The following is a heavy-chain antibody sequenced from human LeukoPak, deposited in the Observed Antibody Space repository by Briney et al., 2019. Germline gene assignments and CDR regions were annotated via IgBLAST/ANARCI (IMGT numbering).Heavy chain of an antibody. J-gene: IGHJ6*03. CDR1: GGTFSSYA. Sequence: SVKVSCKASGGTFSSYAISWVRQAPGQGLEWMGGIIPIFGTANYAQKLQGRVTMTTDTSTSTAYMELRSLGSDDTAVYYCARRGYSGITYYYYYMDVWGKGTTVTISS. D-gene: IGHD1-26*01. CDR3: ARRGYSGITYYYYYMDV. CDR2: IIPIFGTA. V-gene: IGHV1-69*05.